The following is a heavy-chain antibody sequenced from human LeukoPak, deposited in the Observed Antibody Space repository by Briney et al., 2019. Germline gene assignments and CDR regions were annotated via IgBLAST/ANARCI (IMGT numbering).Heavy chain of an antibody. J-gene: IGHJ4*02. D-gene: IGHD6-13*01. CDR2: ISSSSSYI. Sequence: GGSLRLSCAASGFTFSSYSMNWVRQAPGKGLEWVSSISSSSSYIYYADSVKGRFTISRDNAKNSLYLQMNSLRAEDTAVYYCARDQTQQLVQGRKFDYWGQGTLVTVSS. CDR1: GFTFSSYS. CDR3: ARDQTQQLVQGRKFDY. V-gene: IGHV3-21*01.